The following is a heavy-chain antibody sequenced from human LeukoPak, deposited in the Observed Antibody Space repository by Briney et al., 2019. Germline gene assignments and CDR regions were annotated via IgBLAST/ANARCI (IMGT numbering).Heavy chain of an antibody. Sequence: HAGGSLRLSCAASGFTFTSYWMHWVRQGPGKGLVWVSRINSDGSRIDYADSVKGRLTISRDNAKNSLYLQMNSLRAEDTAVYYCARSASWGQGTLVTVSS. CDR3: ARSAS. CDR1: GFTFTSYW. J-gene: IGHJ5*02. CDR2: INSDGSRI. V-gene: IGHV3-74*01. D-gene: IGHD3-3*01.